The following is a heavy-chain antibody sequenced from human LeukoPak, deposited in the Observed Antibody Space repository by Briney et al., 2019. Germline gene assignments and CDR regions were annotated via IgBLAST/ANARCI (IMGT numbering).Heavy chain of an antibody. CDR1: GFTFSGSA. Sequence: PGGSLRLSCAASGFTFSGSAMNWVRQAPGKGLEWIAYISDSSSFIFYVDSVRGRFTISRDNSKNTLYLQMNSLRAEDTAVYYCAKAVSSAYRDFDFWGQGTLVTVSS. D-gene: IGHD3-22*01. J-gene: IGHJ4*02. CDR2: ISDSSSFI. CDR3: AKAVSSAYRDFDF. V-gene: IGHV3-21*04.